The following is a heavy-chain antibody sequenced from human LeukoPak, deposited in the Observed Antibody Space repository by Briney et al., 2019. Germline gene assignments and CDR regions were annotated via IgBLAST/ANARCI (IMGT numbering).Heavy chain of an antibody. CDR2: IYYSGST. D-gene: IGHD2-8*02. Sequence: SETLSLTCTVSGGSISSYYWSWIRQPPGKGLEWIGYIYYSGSTNYNPSLKSRVTISVDTSKNQFSLKLSSVTAADTAVYYCARHAWSMLDAFDIWGQGTMVTVSS. J-gene: IGHJ3*02. CDR1: GGSISSYY. CDR3: ARHAWSMLDAFDI. V-gene: IGHV4-59*08.